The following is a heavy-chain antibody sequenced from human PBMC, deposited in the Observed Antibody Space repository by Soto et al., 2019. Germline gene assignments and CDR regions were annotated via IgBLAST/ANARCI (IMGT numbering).Heavy chain of an antibody. J-gene: IGHJ4*02. Sequence: MRLSCVASGFTFRAYSMSWVRQAPGTGPAWVSSITSSSTYIYYTRSVEGRFTISIDDAKNSLHLQMNSLRAEDTAVYYCARDLLEGYGHARQPDYWGQGTLVTVSS. CDR2: ITSSSTYI. CDR3: ARDLLEGYGHARQPDY. CDR1: GFTFRAYS. V-gene: IGHV3-21*06. D-gene: IGHD5-18*01.